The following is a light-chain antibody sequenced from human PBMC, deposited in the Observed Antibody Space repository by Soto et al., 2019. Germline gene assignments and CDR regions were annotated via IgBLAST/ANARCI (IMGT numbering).Light chain of an antibody. V-gene: IGKV1-39*01. CDR3: QQLWTYPLT. Sequence: DIQVTQSPSSLSASVGDRVTITCRSSQSIINFLNWYQHKPGKAPNLLIFAASTLQSGVPSRFSGSGSGADFTLTITSLQPEDFATYYYQQLWTYPLTFGGGTKVEI. CDR1: QSIINF. J-gene: IGKJ4*01. CDR2: AAS.